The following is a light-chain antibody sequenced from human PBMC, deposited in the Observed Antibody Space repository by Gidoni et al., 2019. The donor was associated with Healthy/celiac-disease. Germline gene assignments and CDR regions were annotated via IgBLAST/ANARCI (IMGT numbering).Light chain of an antibody. J-gene: IGKJ1*01. CDR2: LGS. Sequence: DVVMTPAPLSLPVTPGEPASISCRSSQSLLHSNGYNYLDWYLQKPGQAPQLLIYLGSNRASGVPDRFRGRGSGTDFTLKISRGEAEDVGVYYCMQALQTPWTFGQGTKVEIK. CDR1: QSLLHSNGYNY. CDR3: MQALQTPWT. V-gene: IGKV2-28*01.